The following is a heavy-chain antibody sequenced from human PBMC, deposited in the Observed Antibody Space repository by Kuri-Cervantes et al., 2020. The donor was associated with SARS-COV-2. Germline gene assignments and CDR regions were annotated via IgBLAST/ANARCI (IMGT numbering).Heavy chain of an antibody. V-gene: IGHV3-15*01. D-gene: IGHD6-19*01. CDR3: TTGKQWLVRGSGFC. J-gene: IGHJ4*02. Sequence: GESLKISCAASGFTFSNAWMSWVRQAPGKGLEWVGRIKSKTDGGTTDYAAPVKGRFTIARDDSKHTLYMQMNSLKTEDTAVYSCTTGKQWLVRGSGFCWGQGTLVTVSS. CDR2: IKSKTDGGTT. CDR1: GFTFSNAW.